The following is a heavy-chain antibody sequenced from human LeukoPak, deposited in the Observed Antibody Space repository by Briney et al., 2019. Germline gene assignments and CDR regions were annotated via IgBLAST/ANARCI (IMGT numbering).Heavy chain of an antibody. D-gene: IGHD2-2*01. CDR1: GYTFTGYY. CDR2: INPNSGGT. Sequence: GASVKVSCKASGYTFTGYYMHWVRQAPGHGLEWMGWINPNSGGTNYAQKFQGRATMTRDTSISTAYMELSRLRSDDTAVYYCARGEVVPAASYNWFDPWGQGTLVTVSS. J-gene: IGHJ5*02. CDR3: ARGEVVPAASYNWFDP. V-gene: IGHV1-2*02.